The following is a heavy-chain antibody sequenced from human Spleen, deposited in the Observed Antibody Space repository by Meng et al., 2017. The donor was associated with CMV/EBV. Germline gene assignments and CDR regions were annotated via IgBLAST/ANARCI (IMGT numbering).Heavy chain of an antibody. CDR1: GFTFSSYA. V-gene: IGHV3-23*01. CDR3: AKDARSSTRYLGYAMDV. D-gene: IGHD1-26*01. J-gene: IGHJ6*02. Sequence: SCAASGFTFSSYAMSWVRQAPGKGLEWVSAISGSVGSTYYADSVKGRFTISRDNSNNTLYLQVNSLRAEDTAIYYCAKDARSSTRYLGYAMDVWGRGTTVTVSS. CDR2: ISGSVGST.